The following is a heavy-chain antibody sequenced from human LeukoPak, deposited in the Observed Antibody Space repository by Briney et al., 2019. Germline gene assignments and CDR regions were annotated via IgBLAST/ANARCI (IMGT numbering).Heavy chain of an antibody. Sequence: GASVKVSCKASEYTFTAYYIHWVRQAPGQGLEWMGWINSNSGGTNYAQKFQGRVTMTRDMSISTAYMEVSRLRSDDTAVYYCARGPPMATRSYYFDYWGQGTPVTVSS. D-gene: IGHD5-24*01. CDR3: ARGPPMATRSYYFDY. CDR2: INSNSGGT. CDR1: EYTFTAYY. J-gene: IGHJ4*02. V-gene: IGHV1-2*02.